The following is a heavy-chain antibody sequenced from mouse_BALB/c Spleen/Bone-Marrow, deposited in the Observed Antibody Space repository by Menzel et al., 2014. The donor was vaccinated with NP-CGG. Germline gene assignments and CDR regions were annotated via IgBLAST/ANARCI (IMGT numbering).Heavy chain of an antibody. Sequence: VQLQQSGAELVKPGASVKLSCMASGFTFTSYWIHWVKQRPGQGPEWIGEINPSNGRTNYNEKFKSKATLTEDKSSSTAYMQLSSLTSEDSAVYYCARDGNYRYAMDCWGQGTSVTVSS. D-gene: IGHD2-1*01. CDR3: ARDGNYRYAMDC. V-gene: IGHV1S81*02. CDR1: GFTFTSYW. CDR2: INPSNGRT. J-gene: IGHJ4*01.